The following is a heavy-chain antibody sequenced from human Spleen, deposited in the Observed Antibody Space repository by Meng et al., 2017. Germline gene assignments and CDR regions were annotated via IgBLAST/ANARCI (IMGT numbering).Heavy chain of an antibody. Sequence: ASVKVSCKASGYTFTNYDINWVRRATGQGLEWMGWMNPNSGNTGYAQKFQGRVTMTRDTSTSTVYMELSSLRSEDTAVYYCARDGPPGKGTHVNWFDPWGQGTLVTVSS. D-gene: IGHD5-24*01. CDR3: ARDGPPGKGTHVNWFDP. V-gene: IGHV1-8*02. J-gene: IGHJ5*02. CDR2: MNPNSGNT. CDR1: GYTFTNYD.